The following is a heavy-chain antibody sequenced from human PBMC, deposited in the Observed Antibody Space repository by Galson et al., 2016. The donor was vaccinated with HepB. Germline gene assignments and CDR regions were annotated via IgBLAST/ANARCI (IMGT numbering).Heavy chain of an antibody. D-gene: IGHD5-18*01. CDR1: GGSISSTTYY. CDR3: ASSHPRTAYFNY. V-gene: IGHV4-39*01. J-gene: IGHJ4*02. Sequence: SETLSLTCTVSGGSISSTTYYWGWIRQPPGKGLEWIGSIHYSGSTYYNPSLKSRVTISVDTSKSHFSLELTSVTAADTAVYYCASSHPRTAYFNYWGQGTLVTVSS. CDR2: IHYSGST.